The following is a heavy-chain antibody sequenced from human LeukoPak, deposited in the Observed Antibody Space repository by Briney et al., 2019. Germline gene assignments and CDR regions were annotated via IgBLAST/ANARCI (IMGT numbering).Heavy chain of an antibody. D-gene: IGHD6-13*01. J-gene: IGHJ4*02. CDR2: IKPDGSAQ. CDR1: GFTFSSNC. Sequence: GGSLRLSCATSGFTFSSNCMSWVRHVPGRGLDWVANIKPDGSAQYYAASVKGRFTVSRDNAKNSVYLQMTSLRVEDTAVYYCARANNSSWHNWGQGTLVTVSA. CDR3: ARANNSSWHN. V-gene: IGHV3-7*01.